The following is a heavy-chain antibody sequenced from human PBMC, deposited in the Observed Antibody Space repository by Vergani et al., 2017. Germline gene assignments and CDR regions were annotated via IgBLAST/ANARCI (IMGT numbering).Heavy chain of an antibody. V-gene: IGHV3-30-3*01. D-gene: IGHD6-6*01. CDR2: ISYDGSNK. Sequence: QVQLVESGGGVVQPGRSLRLSCAASGFTFSSYAMHWVRQAPGKGLEWVAVISYDGSNKYYADSVKGRFTISRDNSKNTLYLQMNSLRAEDTAVYYCAKDPIAARRYYYYGMDVWGQGTTVTVSS. J-gene: IGHJ6*02. CDR1: GFTFSSYA. CDR3: AKDPIAARRYYYYGMDV.